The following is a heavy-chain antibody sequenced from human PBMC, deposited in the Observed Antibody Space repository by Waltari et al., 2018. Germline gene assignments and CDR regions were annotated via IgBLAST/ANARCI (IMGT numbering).Heavy chain of an antibody. Sequence: EVQLLESGGGLVQPGGSLRLSCAASGFSFSSDCISWVRQEPRKGLEWVANIKQDGSEKYYVDSVKGRFTISRDNAKNSLYLQMNSLRAEDTAVYYCARGPRSSGWYANYWGQGTLVTVSS. D-gene: IGHD6-19*01. V-gene: IGHV3-7*01. CDR1: GFSFSSDC. CDR2: IKQDGSEK. CDR3: ARGPRSSGWYANY. J-gene: IGHJ4*02.